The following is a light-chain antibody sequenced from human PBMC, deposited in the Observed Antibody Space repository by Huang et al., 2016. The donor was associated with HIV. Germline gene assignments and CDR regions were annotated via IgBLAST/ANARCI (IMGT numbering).Light chain of an antibody. CDR2: DAS. CDR1: QSVSNF. V-gene: IGKV3-11*01. J-gene: IGKJ5*01. CDR3: QQRSSWPSIT. Sequence: EIVLTQSPATLSLSPGERATLSCRASQSVSNFLAWYQQQPGQAPRLLIDDASNRATGIPARFSDSGSGTDFTLTISSLEPEDFAFYYCQQRSSWPSITFGQGTRLEMK.